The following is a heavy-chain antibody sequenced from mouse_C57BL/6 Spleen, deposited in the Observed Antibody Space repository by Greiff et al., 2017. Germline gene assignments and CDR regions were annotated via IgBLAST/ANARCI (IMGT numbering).Heavy chain of an antibody. J-gene: IGHJ3*01. Sequence: VQLKESGPGMVKPSQSLSLTCTVTGYSITSGYDWHWIRHFPGNKLEWMGYISYSGSTNYNPSLKSRISITHDTSKNHFFLKLNSVTTEDTATYYCARDRYYGSSYWFAYWGQGTLVTVSA. D-gene: IGHD1-1*01. CDR1: GYSITSGYD. CDR2: ISYSGST. V-gene: IGHV3-1*01. CDR3: ARDRYYGSSYWFAY.